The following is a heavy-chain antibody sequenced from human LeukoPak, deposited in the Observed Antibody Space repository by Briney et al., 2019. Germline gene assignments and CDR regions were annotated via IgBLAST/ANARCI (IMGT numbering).Heavy chain of an antibody. CDR2: INTNTGNP. Sequence: ASVKVSCKASGYTFTSYAMNWVRQAPGQGLEWMGWINTNTGNPTYAQGFTGRFVFSLDTSVSTAYLQISSLKAEDTAVYYCARDPPGYYDILTGGGHGNYWGQGTLVTVSS. CDR3: ARDPPGYYDILTGGGHGNY. CDR1: GYTFTSYA. V-gene: IGHV7-4-1*02. D-gene: IGHD3-9*01. J-gene: IGHJ4*02.